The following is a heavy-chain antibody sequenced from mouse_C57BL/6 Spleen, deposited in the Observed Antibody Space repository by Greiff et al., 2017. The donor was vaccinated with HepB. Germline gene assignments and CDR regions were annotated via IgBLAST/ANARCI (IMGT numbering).Heavy chain of an antibody. V-gene: IGHV1-7*01. CDR2: INPSSGYT. CDR3: ARCYDGSSWFAY. D-gene: IGHD1-1*01. Sequence: VQLQQSGAELAKPGASVKLSCKASGYTFTSYWMHWVKQRPGQGLEWIGYINPSSGYTKYNQKFKDKATLTADKSYSTAYMQLSSLTYEDSAVYYCARCYDGSSWFAYWGQGTLVTVSA. J-gene: IGHJ3*01. CDR1: GYTFTSYW.